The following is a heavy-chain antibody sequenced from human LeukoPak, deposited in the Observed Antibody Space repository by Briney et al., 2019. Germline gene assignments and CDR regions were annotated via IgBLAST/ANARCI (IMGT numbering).Heavy chain of an antibody. J-gene: IGHJ4*02. CDR2: ISSSSSTI. Sequence: PGGSLRLSCAASGFTFSSYSMNWVRQAPGKGLEWVSYISSSSSTIYYADSVKGRFTISRDNAKNSLYLQMNSLRAEDTAMYYCARASGTDSSGYLQIDYWGQGTLVTVSS. CDR3: ARASGTDSSGYLQIDY. CDR1: GFTFSSYS. D-gene: IGHD3-22*01. V-gene: IGHV3-48*01.